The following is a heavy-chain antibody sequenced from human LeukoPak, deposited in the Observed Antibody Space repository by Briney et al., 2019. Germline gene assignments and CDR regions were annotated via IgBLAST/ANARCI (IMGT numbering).Heavy chain of an antibody. V-gene: IGHV3-53*01. D-gene: IGHD3/OR15-3a*01. Sequence: GGSLRLSCAASGFTVSSNYMSWVRQAPGKGLEWVPVIYSGGSTYYADSVKGRFTISRDNSKNTVYLQMSSLRAEDTALYYCATIGTGDYRDDSWGQGTLVTVSS. CDR2: IYSGGST. J-gene: IGHJ5*01. CDR1: GFTVSSNY. CDR3: ATIGTGDYRDDS.